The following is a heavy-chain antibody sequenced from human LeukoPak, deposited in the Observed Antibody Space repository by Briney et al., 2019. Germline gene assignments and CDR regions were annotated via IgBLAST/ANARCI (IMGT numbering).Heavy chain of an antibody. J-gene: IGHJ4*02. V-gene: IGHV3-23*01. CDR1: GFTFSSYA. CDR2: ISGSGGST. CDR3: AKDSPYYYDSSGYPLDY. Sequence: GGSLRLSCAASGFTFSSYAMSWVRQAPGKGQEWVSAISGSGGSTYYADSVKGRFTISRDNSKNTLYLQMNSLRAEDTAVYYCAKDSPYYYDSSGYPLDYWGQGTLVTASS. D-gene: IGHD3-22*01.